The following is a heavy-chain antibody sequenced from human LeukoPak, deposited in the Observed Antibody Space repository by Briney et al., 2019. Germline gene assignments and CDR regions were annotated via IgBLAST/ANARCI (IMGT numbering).Heavy chain of an antibody. CDR2: VSGSGGST. J-gene: IGHJ4*02. Sequence: GGSLRLSCAASGFTFKTYTMTWVRQAPGKGLEWVSAVSGSGGSTYYAASVKGRFTISRDNSKNTLYLQMNSLRAEDTAVYYCAKTKSYYYDSSGSYFDYWGQGTLVTVSS. CDR1: GFTFKTYT. D-gene: IGHD3-22*01. CDR3: AKTKSYYYDSSGSYFDY. V-gene: IGHV3-23*01.